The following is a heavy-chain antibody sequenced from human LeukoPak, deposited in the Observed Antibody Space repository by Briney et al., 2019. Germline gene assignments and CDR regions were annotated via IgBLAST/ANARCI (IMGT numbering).Heavy chain of an antibody. Sequence: SETLSLTCAVYGGSFSGYYWSWIRQPPGKGLEWIGEINHSGSTNYNPSPKSRVTISVDTSKNQFSLKLSSVTAADTAVYYCAREGFCTNGVCLPPPSAFWFDPWGQGTLVTVSS. D-gene: IGHD2-8*01. V-gene: IGHV4-34*01. CDR3: AREGFCTNGVCLPPPSAFWFDP. CDR2: INHSGST. CDR1: GGSFSGYY. J-gene: IGHJ5*02.